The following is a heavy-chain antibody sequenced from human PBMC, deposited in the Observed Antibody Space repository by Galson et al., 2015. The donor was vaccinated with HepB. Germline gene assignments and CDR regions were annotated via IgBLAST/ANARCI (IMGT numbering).Heavy chain of an antibody. D-gene: IGHD6-19*01. Sequence: SLRLSCAASGFTFSSYAMHWVRQAPGKGLEWVAVISYDGSNKYYADSVKGRFTISRDNSKNTLYLQMNSLRAEDTAVYYCARRGKGYSSGWYDYWGQGTLVTVSS. CDR1: GFTFSSYA. CDR3: ARRGKGYSSGWYDY. V-gene: IGHV3-30-3*01. J-gene: IGHJ4*02. CDR2: ISYDGSNK.